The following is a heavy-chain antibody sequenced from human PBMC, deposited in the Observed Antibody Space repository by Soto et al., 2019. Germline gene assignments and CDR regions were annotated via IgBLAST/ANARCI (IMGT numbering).Heavy chain of an antibody. V-gene: IGHV3-15*07. Sequence: EVQLVESGGGLVKPGGSFRLSCAASGFTFNNAWMNWVRQAPGKGLEWVGRIKRKIDGEATDYAAPVNGRFTILRDDSKNTLHLQMNNLRIEDTAAYYCTTGSAEGYWGQGTLVTVSS. J-gene: IGHJ4*02. CDR1: GFTFNNAW. CDR2: IKRKIDGEAT. CDR3: TTGSAEGY.